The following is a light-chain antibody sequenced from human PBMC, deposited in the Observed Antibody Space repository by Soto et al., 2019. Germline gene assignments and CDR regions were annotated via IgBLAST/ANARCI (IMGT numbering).Light chain of an antibody. CDR1: NSISNNL. J-gene: IGKJ4*01. V-gene: IGKV3-20*01. CDR3: QQYGSSPLT. Sequence: EIVLTQSPGTLSLSPGETATLSCRASNSISNNLVAWYQQRPVQAPSFLIYGASSRATGIPDRFSGSGSGTDFTLTINRLEPEDFAVYHCQQYGSSPLTFGGGTKVEIK. CDR2: GAS.